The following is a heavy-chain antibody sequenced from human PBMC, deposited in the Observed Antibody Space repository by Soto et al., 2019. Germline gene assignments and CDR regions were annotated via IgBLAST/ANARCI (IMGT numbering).Heavy chain of an antibody. D-gene: IGHD3-16*01. CDR2: IYYSGTT. CDR3: SRSQRGRTAFTFDY. Sequence: QVQLQESGPGLVKPSETLSLTCAVSGDSVSNDNYYWSWIRQPPGQGLEWIGYIYYSGTTNYNSYLKSRLSLSVDMSKNQFSLKLASVTAADTAVYFCSRSQRGRTAFTFDYWGQGALVTVSS. J-gene: IGHJ4*02. CDR1: GDSVSNDNYY. V-gene: IGHV4-61*01.